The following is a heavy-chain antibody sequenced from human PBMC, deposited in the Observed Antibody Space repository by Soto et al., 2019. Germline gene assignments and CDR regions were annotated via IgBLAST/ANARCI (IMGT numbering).Heavy chain of an antibody. CDR2: IYSGGST. D-gene: IGHD4-4*01. J-gene: IGHJ6*02. V-gene: IGHV3-53*01. Sequence: PGGSLRLSCAASGFTVSSNYMSWVRQAPGKGLEWVSVIYSGGSTYYADSVKGRFTISRDNSKNTLYLQMNSLRAEDTAVYYCARDRGMTTLYYYGMDVWGQGTTVTVSS. CDR3: ARDRGMTTLYYYGMDV. CDR1: GFTVSSNY.